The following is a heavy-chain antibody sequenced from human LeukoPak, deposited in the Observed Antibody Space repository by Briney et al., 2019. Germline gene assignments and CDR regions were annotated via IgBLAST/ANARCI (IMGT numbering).Heavy chain of an antibody. D-gene: IGHD5/OR15-5a*01. CDR3: ARPLERGYIVFDFAS. J-gene: IGHJ4*02. CDR1: GDSISGHY. V-gene: IGHV4-59*08. Sequence: PSETLSPTCIVSGDSISGHYWSWIRQPPGKGLEWIGYIIFRGTTSYNPALNGRVTMSIDTSKNHLSLRLSSVTAADTAVYYCARPLERGYIVFDFASWGQGTLVTVSS. CDR2: IIFRGTT.